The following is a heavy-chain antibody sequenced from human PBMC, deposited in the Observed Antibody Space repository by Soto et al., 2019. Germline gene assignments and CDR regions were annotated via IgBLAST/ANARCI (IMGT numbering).Heavy chain of an antibody. J-gene: IGHJ6*02. CDR2: TNTGGTT. CDR1: GFTVNSNY. V-gene: IGHV3-53*02. CDR3: AKGDGFILAV. Sequence: VQVLATGGGLIQPGGSLRLSCAASGFTVNSNYMSWVRQAPGEGLQWVSITNTGGTTYYADSVKGRFTVSRDNSKNTLYLQMNSLSAEDTAVYYCAKGDGFILAVWGQGTTVSVSS. D-gene: IGHD1-26*01.